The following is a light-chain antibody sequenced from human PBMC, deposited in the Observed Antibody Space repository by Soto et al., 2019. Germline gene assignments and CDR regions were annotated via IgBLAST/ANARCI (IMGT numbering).Light chain of an antibody. Sequence: EVVLTQSPGTLSLSRGETATLSCRASERIYSAYLGWYQQKTGQPPRIVIYAESTRATGIPDRFSGSGSATDLNLTISSLQPDDFATYYCQKYETFSGTCGPGTKVDIK. V-gene: IGKV3-20*01. CDR2: AES. CDR3: QKYETFSGT. CDR1: ERIYSAY. J-gene: IGKJ1*01.